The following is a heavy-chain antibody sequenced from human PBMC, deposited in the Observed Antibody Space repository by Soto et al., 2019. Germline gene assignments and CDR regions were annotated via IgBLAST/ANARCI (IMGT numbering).Heavy chain of an antibody. V-gene: IGHV6-1*01. J-gene: IGHJ6*02. D-gene: IGHD3-3*01. CDR2: TYYRSKWYK. CDR3: ARVSIDTIFGVVTSYYYYGMDV. Sequence: SQTLSLTCAISGDSVSSNSAAWNWIRQSPSRGLEWLGRTYYRSKWYKDYAVSVKSRITINPDTSKNQFSLQLNSVTPEDTAVYYCARVSIDTIFGVVTSYYYYGMDVWGQGTTVTVSS. CDR1: GDSVSSNSAA.